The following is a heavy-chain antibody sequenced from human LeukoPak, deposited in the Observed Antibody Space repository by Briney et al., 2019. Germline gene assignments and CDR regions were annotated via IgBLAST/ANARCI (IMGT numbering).Heavy chain of an antibody. J-gene: IGHJ4*02. V-gene: IGHV4-39*01. Sequence: SETLSLTCTVSGVSISSSNSYWGWIRQPPGKGLEWIVSIYYSGNTYYNASLKSQVSISIDTSKNQFSLRLTSVTAADTAVFYCARQVPPSSGWRKSDYFDYWGQGTLVTVSS. CDR2: IYYSGNT. CDR3: ARQVPPSSGWRKSDYFDY. CDR1: GVSISSSNSY. D-gene: IGHD6-19*01.